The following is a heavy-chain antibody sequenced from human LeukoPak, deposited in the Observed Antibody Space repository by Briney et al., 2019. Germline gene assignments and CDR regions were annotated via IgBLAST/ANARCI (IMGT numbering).Heavy chain of an antibody. CDR1: GYTFTSYY. CDR2: INPSGGST. V-gene: IGHV1-46*01. Sequence: ASVKVSCKASGYTFTSYYMHWVRQAPGQGLEWMGIINPSGGSTSYAQKFQGRVTITADKSTSTAYMELSSLRSEDTAVYYCARGELWSETLFDYWGQGTLVTVSS. CDR3: ARGELWSETLFDY. D-gene: IGHD3-16*01. J-gene: IGHJ4*02.